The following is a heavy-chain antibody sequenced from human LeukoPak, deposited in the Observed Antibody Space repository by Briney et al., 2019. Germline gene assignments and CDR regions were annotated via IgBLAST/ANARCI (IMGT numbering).Heavy chain of an antibody. Sequence: RPSETLSLTCTVSGGSISSYYWSWIRQPPGKGLGWIGYIYYSGSTNYNPSLKSRVTISVDTSKNQFSLKLSSVTAADTAVYYCARGRRAAAAPGWFDPWGQGTLVTVSS. D-gene: IGHD6-13*01. CDR3: ARGRRAAAAPGWFDP. V-gene: IGHV4-59*01. J-gene: IGHJ5*02. CDR1: GGSISSYY. CDR2: IYYSGST.